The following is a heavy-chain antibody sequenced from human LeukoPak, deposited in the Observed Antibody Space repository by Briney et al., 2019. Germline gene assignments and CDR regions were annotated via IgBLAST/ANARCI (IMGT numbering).Heavy chain of an antibody. V-gene: IGHV3-74*01. CDR2: INSDGGST. J-gene: IGHJ4*02. CDR1: GFTFGDYW. D-gene: IGHD3-22*01. Sequence: DPGGSLRLSCTAPGFTFGDYWMHSVRHAPGRGLVWVARINSDGGSTDYADSVKGRFTISRDNAKNTLYLQMTSLKAEDTAVYFCTGALYHYDGGNYYWGQGTLVTVSS. CDR3: TGALYHYDGGNYY.